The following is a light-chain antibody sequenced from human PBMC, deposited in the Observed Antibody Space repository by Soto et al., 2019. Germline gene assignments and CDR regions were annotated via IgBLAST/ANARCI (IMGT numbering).Light chain of an antibody. CDR1: SSDVGGYNY. CDR3: SSYTTSITYV. V-gene: IGLV2-14*01. Sequence: QSVLTQPASVSGSPGQSITISCTGTSSDVGGYNYVSWYQQHPGKAPKLMIYEVSNRPSGVSSRFSGSKYGNTASLTISGLQAEDEADYYCSSYTTSITYVFGTGTKLTVL. J-gene: IGLJ1*01. CDR2: EVS.